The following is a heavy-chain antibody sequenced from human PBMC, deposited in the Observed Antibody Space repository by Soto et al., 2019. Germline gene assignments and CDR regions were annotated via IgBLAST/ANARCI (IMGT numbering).Heavy chain of an antibody. V-gene: IGHV1-69*01. CDR3: ARLRDPRSRPSVTLVRRLINGYVDY. CDR2: ITPMFGAA. J-gene: IGHJ4*02. CDR1: GGSFTGHS. Sequence: QVQLVQSGGEVKKPGSSMKVSCKASGGSFTGHSFAWVRQAPGQGPEWMGGITPMFGAATYEQKFQDRVTSPANESTSSVFLELNSLNSEDTAVYYCARLRDPRSRPSVTLVRRLINGYVDYWGQGTLVIVSS. D-gene: IGHD2-21*02.